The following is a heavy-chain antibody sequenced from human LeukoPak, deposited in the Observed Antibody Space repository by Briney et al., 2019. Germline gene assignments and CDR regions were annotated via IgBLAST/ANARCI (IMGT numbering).Heavy chain of an antibody. CDR1: GFTFSTYE. CDR3: ARATFGDYFGSGSPDY. D-gene: IGHD3-10*01. Sequence: GGSLRLSCAASGFTFSTYEMNWVRQAPGKGLEWVSYISSSGSTIYYADSLKGRLTISRDNARNSLYLQMNTLRAEDTAVYYCARATFGDYFGSGSPDYWGQGALVTVSS. CDR2: ISSSGSTI. J-gene: IGHJ4*02. V-gene: IGHV3-48*03.